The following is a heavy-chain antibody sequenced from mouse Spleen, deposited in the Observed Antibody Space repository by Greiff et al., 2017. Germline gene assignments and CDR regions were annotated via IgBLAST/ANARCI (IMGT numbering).Heavy chain of an antibody. V-gene: IGHV1-42*01. J-gene: IGHJ3*01. CDR1: GYSFTGYY. CDR2: INPSTGGT. Sequence: EVKLQESGPELVKPGASVKISCKASGYSFTGYYMNWVKQSPEKSLEWIGEINPSTGGTTYNQKFKAKATLTVDKSSSTAYMQLKSLTSEDSAVYYCARRGITTGWFAYWGQGTLVTVSA. CDR3: ARRGITTGWFAY. D-gene: IGHD2-4*01.